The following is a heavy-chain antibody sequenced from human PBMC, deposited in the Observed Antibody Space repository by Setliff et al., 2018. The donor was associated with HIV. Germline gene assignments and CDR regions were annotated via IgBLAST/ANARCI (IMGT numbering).Heavy chain of an antibody. CDR3: ASRRGIEFYFDI. CDR1: GQSISGYY. Sequence: SETLSLTCAVYGQSISGYYWSWIRQTPGKGLEWIGEINHGGDTNYNPSLKSRVTISVGSSYNHFSLKLSSVTAADTGVYYCASRRGIEFYFDIWGQGTPVTISS. CDR2: INHGGDT. D-gene: IGHD3-10*01. J-gene: IGHJ4*02. V-gene: IGHV4-34*01.